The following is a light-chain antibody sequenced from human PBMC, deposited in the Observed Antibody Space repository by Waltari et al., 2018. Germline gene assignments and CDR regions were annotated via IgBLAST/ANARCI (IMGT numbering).Light chain of an antibody. CDR3: QQYYTAPYT. J-gene: IGKJ2*01. Sequence: DIVMTQSPDSLAVSLGEKATINCKSNQSLLYNHNNKNCLAWYQQKTGQPLILFFYWASSRESGVPDRFSGSGSGTDFTLTIGSLQAEDVAVYYCQQYYTAPYTFGQGTKLEIK. V-gene: IGKV4-1*01. CDR1: QSLLYNHNNKNC. CDR2: WAS.